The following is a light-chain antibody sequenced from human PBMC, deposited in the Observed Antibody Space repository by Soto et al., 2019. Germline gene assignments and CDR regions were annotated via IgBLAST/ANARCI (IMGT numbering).Light chain of an antibody. V-gene: IGKV1-5*03. Sequence: DIQMTQSPSTLSASVGDRVTISCRASQNINSWLAWYQQTPGKAPKFLIHKASSLESGVPSRFSGSGSGTEFTLTISGLQPDDFATYYCQQYKSYPITFGGGTKVE. J-gene: IGKJ4*01. CDR2: KAS. CDR1: QNINSW. CDR3: QQYKSYPIT.